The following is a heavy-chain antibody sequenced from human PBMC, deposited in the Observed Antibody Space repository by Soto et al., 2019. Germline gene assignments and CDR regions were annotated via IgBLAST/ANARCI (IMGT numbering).Heavy chain of an antibody. Sequence: GGSLRLSCAASGFTFSSYAMSWVRQAPGKGLEWVSGISGSGGGAYYADSVKGRFTISRDNSKNTLYLQMNSLRAEDTAVYYCAKDYGEGAFDIWGQGTMVTVSS. J-gene: IGHJ3*02. D-gene: IGHD3-10*01. CDR1: GFTFSSYA. CDR2: ISGSGGGA. CDR3: AKDYGEGAFDI. V-gene: IGHV3-23*01.